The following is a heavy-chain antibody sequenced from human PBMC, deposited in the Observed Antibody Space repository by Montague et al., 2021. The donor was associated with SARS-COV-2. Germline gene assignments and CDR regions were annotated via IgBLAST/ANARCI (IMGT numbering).Heavy chain of an antibody. J-gene: IGHJ4*02. D-gene: IGHD2-15*01. CDR2: ISSSSSSI. Sequence: SLRLSCAASGFTFRSYTMNWVRQSPGMGLEWVSFISSSSSSIYYADSLKGRFTISRDNAKNSLYLQMNSLRVEDTAVYYCVRGGACSGGKCNGGARDWGQGTLVIVSS. CDR1: GFTFRSYT. V-gene: IGHV3-21*01. CDR3: VRGGACSGGKCNGGARD.